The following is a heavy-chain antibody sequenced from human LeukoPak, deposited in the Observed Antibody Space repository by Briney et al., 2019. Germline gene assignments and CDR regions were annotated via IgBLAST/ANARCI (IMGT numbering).Heavy chain of an antibody. CDR2: ISAYNGNT. J-gene: IGHJ6*02. D-gene: IGHD3-10*01. Sequence: ASEKVSCKASGYTFTSYGISWVRQAPGQGLEWMGWISAYNGNTNYAQKLQGRVTMTTDTSTSTAYMELRSLRSDDTAVYYCARDYGSGLVYYYGMDVWGQGTTVTVSS. CDR1: GYTFTSYG. CDR3: ARDYGSGLVYYYGMDV. V-gene: IGHV1-18*01.